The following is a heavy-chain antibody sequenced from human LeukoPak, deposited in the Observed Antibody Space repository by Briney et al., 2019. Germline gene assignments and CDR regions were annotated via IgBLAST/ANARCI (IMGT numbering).Heavy chain of an antibody. CDR2: INPSGGGT. CDR3: AREFSGYIDF. V-gene: IGHV1-46*01. CDR1: GYTFINYY. J-gene: IGHJ4*02. Sequence: GASVKVSCKASGYTFINYYMHWVRQAPGQGLEWMGIINPSGGGTSYAQKFQGRVTMTRDTSTSTVYMEVSSLRSEVTAVYYCAREFSGYIDFWGQGTLVTVSS. D-gene: IGHD1-26*01.